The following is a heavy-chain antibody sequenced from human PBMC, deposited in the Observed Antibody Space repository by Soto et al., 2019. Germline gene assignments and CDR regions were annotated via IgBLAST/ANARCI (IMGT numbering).Heavy chain of an antibody. D-gene: IGHD3-22*01. CDR1: GYTFITYG. V-gene: IGHV1-18*01. J-gene: IGHJ4*02. CDR2: ISTYNGNT. CDR3: ARGPTDYYDDSANYFVDY. Sequence: GASVKVSCKASGYTFITYGVSWVRQAPGQGLDWLGWISTYNGNTRYAERLQGRVTMTTDTTTNTAYMELRNLRSDDTAVYYCARGPTDYYDDSANYFVDYWGQGTLVT.